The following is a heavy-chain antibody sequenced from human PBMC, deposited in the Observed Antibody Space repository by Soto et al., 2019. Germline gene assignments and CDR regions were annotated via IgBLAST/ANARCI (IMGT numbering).Heavy chain of an antibody. V-gene: IGHV1-3*01. D-gene: IGHD2-15*01. Sequence: GASVKVSCKASGYTFTSYAMHWVRQAPGQRLEWMGWINAGNGNTKYSQKFQGRVTITRDTSASTAYMELSSLRSEDTAVYYCARDSYCSGGSCYYYFDYWGQGTLVTVSS. CDR1: GYTFTSYA. CDR2: INAGNGNT. CDR3: ARDSYCSGGSCYYYFDY. J-gene: IGHJ4*02.